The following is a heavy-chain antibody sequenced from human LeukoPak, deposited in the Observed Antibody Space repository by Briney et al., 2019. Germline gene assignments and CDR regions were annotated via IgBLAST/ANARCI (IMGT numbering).Heavy chain of an antibody. CDR2: INPNSGGT. J-gene: IGHJ4*02. CDR1: GYTFTGYY. Sequence: ASVKVSCKASGYTFTGYYMHWVRQAPGQGLEWMGWINPNSGGTNYAQKFQGRVTMTRNTSISTAYMELSSLRSEDTAVYYCARVQTYGDYEGFDYWGQGTLVTVSS. D-gene: IGHD4-17*01. CDR3: ARVQTYGDYEGFDY. V-gene: IGHV1-2*02.